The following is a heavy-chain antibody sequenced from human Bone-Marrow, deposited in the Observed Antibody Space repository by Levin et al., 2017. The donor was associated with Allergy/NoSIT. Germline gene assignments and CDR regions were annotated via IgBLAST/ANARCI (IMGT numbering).Heavy chain of an antibody. CDR3: AKEMATVVPVFDY. CDR1: GFTFSNYA. CDR2: ITNSGRT. D-gene: IGHD4-23*01. Sequence: GESLKISCAASGFTFSNYAMSWVRQAPGKGLEWVSAITNSGRTYYADSVKGRFTVSRDNSKNTLYLQMNSLRADDTAVYYCAKEMATVVPVFDYWGQGTLVTVSS. V-gene: IGHV3-23*01. J-gene: IGHJ4*02.